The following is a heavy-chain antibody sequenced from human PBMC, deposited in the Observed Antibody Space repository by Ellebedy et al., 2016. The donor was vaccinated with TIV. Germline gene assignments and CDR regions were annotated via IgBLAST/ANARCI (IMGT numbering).Heavy chain of an antibody. Sequence: SETLSLTXAVYGGSFSGYYWSWIRQPPGKGLEWIGEINHSGSTNYNPSLKSRVTISVDTSKNQFSLKLSSVTAADTAVYYCASELEGMATFHWGQGTLVTVSS. D-gene: IGHD5-24*01. CDR3: ASELEGMATFH. CDR1: GGSFSGYY. CDR2: INHSGST. V-gene: IGHV4-34*01. J-gene: IGHJ4*02.